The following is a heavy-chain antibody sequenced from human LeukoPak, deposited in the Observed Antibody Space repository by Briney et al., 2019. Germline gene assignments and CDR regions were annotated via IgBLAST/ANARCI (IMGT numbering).Heavy chain of an antibody. CDR1: GFTFNRYV. D-gene: IGHD6-13*01. V-gene: IGHV3-23*01. J-gene: IGHJ4*02. CDR2: IYGSGGSA. Sequence: GGSLRLSCAASGFTFNRYVMSWVRQAPGKGLEWVSSIYGSGGSAYSADSVKGRFTIPRDNSKNTLYLQMNSLRAEDTAVYHCAKQYSSSWHYFDYWGQGTLVTVSS. CDR3: AKQYSSSWHYFDY.